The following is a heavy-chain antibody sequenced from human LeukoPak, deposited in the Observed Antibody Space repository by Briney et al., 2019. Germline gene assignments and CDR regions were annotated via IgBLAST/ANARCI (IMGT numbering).Heavy chain of an antibody. D-gene: IGHD2-8*02. CDR1: GFTFSNYG. J-gene: IGHJ4*02. CDR2: ISYDGIHK. Sequence: GWSLRLSCAASGFTFSNYGIHWVRQAPGKGLEWVAVISYDGIHKFYTESVKGRFTISRDNSKNTLYLQMNSLRAEDTAIYYCATYRQVLLPFESWGQGTLVTVSS. CDR3: ATYRQVLLPFES. V-gene: IGHV3-30*03.